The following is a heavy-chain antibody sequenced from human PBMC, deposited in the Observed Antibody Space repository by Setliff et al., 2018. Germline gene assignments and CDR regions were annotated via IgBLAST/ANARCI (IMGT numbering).Heavy chain of an antibody. J-gene: IGHJ4*02. D-gene: IGHD3-3*01. CDR1: GGSLSGSSDY. CDR3: ARMSGFQYIDV. Sequence: SETLSLTCSVSGGSLSGSSDYWGWIRQPPGKGLEWIGSVHYSGTTYYNPSLKSRLTMSVDTSKNQFSLSLTSVTAEDTAVYYCARMSGFQYIDVWGQGTRVTVST. V-gene: IGHV4-39*07. CDR2: VHYSGTT.